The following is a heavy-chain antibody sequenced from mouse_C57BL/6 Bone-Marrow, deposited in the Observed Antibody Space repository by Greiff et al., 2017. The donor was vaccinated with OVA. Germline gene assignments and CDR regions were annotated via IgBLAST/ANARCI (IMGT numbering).Heavy chain of an antibody. CDR1: GYTFTSYG. J-gene: IGHJ4*01. CDR3: ARTPYYYGSSYGAMDY. Sequence: QVHVKQSGAELARPGASVKLSCKASGYTFTSYGISWVKQRTGQGLEWIGEIYPRSGNTYYNEKFKGKATLTADKSSSTAYMELRSLTSEDSAVYVCARTPYYYGSSYGAMDYWGQGTSVTVSS. D-gene: IGHD1-1*01. CDR2: IYPRSGNT. V-gene: IGHV1-81*01.